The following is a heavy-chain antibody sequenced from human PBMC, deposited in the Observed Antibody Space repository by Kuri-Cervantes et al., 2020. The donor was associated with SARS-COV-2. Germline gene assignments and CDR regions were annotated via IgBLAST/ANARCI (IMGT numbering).Heavy chain of an antibody. CDR1: GGTFSSYA. J-gene: IGHJ6*02. V-gene: IGHV1-69*13. Sequence: SVKVSCKASGGTFSSYAISWVRQAPGQGLEWMGGIIPIFGTANYAQKFQGRVTITADESTSTAYMELSSLRSDDTAVYYCARGVTPNYGMDVWGQGTTVTVSS. CDR3: ARGVTPNYGMDV. CDR2: IIPIFGTA. D-gene: IGHD2-21*02.